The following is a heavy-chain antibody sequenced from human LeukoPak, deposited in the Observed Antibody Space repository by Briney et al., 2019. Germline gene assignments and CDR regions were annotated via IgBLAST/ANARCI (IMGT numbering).Heavy chain of an antibody. Sequence: GGSLRLSCRTSGFAFNNYAMNWVRQPPGKGLEWVSGISGFNTYYADSVNGRFTISRDNSKNVLYLQMNRLRVEDTAVYYCVKDVCTSPRCLLYSDSWGQGALVAVSS. J-gene: IGHJ4*02. D-gene: IGHD2-2*01. CDR3: VKDVCTSPRCLLYSDS. CDR2: ISGFNT. CDR1: GFAFNNYA. V-gene: IGHV3-23*01.